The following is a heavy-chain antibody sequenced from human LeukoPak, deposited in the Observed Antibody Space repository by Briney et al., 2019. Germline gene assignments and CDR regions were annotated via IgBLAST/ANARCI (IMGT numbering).Heavy chain of an antibody. CDR3: ARSVVMVGGTRWFDP. V-gene: IGHV3-30*02. J-gene: IGHJ5*02. Sequence: GGSLRLSCAASGFTFSSYAMHWVRQAPGKGLEWVTFIQYDGTNKYYADSVKGRFTISRDNSKNTLYLQMNSLRPEDTAVYYCARSVVMVGGTRWFDPWGQGTLVTVSS. D-gene: IGHD2-15*01. CDR2: IQYDGTNK. CDR1: GFTFSSYA.